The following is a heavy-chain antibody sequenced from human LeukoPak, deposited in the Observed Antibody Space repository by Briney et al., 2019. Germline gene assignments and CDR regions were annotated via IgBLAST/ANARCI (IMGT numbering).Heavy chain of an antibody. CDR1: GYSISSGYY. CDR2: IYYSGST. Sequence: SETLSLTCTVSGYSISSGYYWGWIRQPPGKGLEWIGYIYYSGSTNYNPSLKSRVTISVDTSKNRFSLKLRSVTAADTAVYYCARTTTVRGTYYMDVWGKGTTVTVSS. J-gene: IGHJ6*03. V-gene: IGHV4-61*03. D-gene: IGHD3-10*01. CDR3: ARTTTVRGTYYMDV.